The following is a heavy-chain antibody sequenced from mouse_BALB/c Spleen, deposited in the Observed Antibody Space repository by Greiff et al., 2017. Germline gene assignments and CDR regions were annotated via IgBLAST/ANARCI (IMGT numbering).Heavy chain of an antibody. CDR3: ARVRDGYFFAY. D-gene: IGHD2-3*01. V-gene: IGHV5-6*01. J-gene: IGHJ3*01. CDR1: GFTFSSYG. CDR2: ISSGGSYT. Sequence: EVQVVESGGDLVKPGGSLKLSCAASGFTFSSYGMSWVRQTPDKRLEWVATISSGGSYTYYPDSVKGRFTISRDNAKNTLYLQMSSLKSEDTAMYYCARVRDGYFFAYWGQGTLVTVSA.